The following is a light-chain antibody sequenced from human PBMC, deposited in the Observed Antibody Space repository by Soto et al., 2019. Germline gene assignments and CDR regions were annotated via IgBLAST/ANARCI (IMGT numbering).Light chain of an antibody. V-gene: IGKV1-39*01. CDR1: QSISTY. CDR2: GAS. J-gene: IGKJ4*01. CDR3: QQYDSSPST. Sequence: DIQMTQSPSSLSASVGDRVTITCRASQSISTYLNWYQQKPGKAPKLLIFGASSVQSGVPSRFSGSGSGTDFTLTISSLQPEDFAVYFCQQYDSSPSTFGGGTKVDIK.